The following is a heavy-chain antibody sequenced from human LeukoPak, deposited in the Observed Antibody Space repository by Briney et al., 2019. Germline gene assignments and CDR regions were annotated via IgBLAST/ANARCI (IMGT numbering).Heavy chain of an antibody. CDR3: AKEASYCTNGVCYSRIFDT. J-gene: IGHJ5*02. CDR2: ISGSGGST. Sequence: GGSLRLSCAASGFTFSSYAMSGVRQARGKGLEGVSDISGSGGSTFYADSVKGRFTMSRDNSQNTLYLQMNSLRAEDPAVYYCAKEASYCTNGVCYSRIFDTWGQGTLVTVSS. D-gene: IGHD2-8*01. V-gene: IGHV3-23*01. CDR1: GFTFSSYA.